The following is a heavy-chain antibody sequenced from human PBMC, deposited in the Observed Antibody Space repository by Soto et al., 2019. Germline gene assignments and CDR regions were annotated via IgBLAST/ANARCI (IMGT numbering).Heavy chain of an antibody. V-gene: IGHV1-18*01. J-gene: IGHJ5*02. CDR3: ARGLGEFDP. D-gene: IGHD3-10*01. CDR2: ISVYSGNT. CDR1: GYTFTNYG. Sequence: QVQLVQSGADVKKPGASVKVSCKTSGYTFTNYGITWVRLAPGQRPEWMGWISVYSGNTDYAQKFQGRLTMTTDTSSSTDYMELRGLRSDDTAVYYCARGLGEFDPWGQGTLVTVSS.